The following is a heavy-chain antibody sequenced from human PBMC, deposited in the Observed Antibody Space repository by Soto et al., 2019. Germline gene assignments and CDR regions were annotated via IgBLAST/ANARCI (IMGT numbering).Heavy chain of an antibody. D-gene: IGHD1-26*01. CDR3: ARHSQSSLDLDY. CDR1: GGSISSSSYY. Sequence: SETLSLTCTVSGGSISSSSYYWVWIRQPPGKGLEWIGSIYHSGRTYYNPSLKTRVTISVDTSKKQFSLILRSVTAADTAVYYCARHSQSSLDLDYWGQGTLVTVSS. CDR2: IYHSGRT. J-gene: IGHJ4*02. V-gene: IGHV4-39*01.